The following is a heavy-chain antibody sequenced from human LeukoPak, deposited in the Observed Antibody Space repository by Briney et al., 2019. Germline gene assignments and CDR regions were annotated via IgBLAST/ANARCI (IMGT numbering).Heavy chain of an antibody. J-gene: IGHJ4*02. V-gene: IGHV4-38-2*02. CDR1: GYSISSGYY. D-gene: IGHD2-2*01. Sequence: SETLSLTCTVSGYSISSGYYWGWIRQPPGKGLEWIGSIYHSGSTYYNPSLKSRVTISVDTSKNQFSLKLSSVTAADTAVYYCARDRDIVVVPAAMGYWGQGTLVTVSS. CDR2: IYHSGST. CDR3: ARDRDIVVVPAAMGY.